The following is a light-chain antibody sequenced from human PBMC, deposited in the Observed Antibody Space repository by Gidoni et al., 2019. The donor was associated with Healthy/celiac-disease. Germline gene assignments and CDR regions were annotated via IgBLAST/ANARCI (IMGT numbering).Light chain of an antibody. CDR1: QSVSSN. Sequence: EIVMTQSPATLSVSSGERATLSCRASQSVSSNLALYQQRPGQAPRLLIYGASTRATDIPTRFSGSGSGTEFTLTISSLQSEDFAVYYCQQYNNWPLTFGGGTKVEIK. CDR3: QQYNNWPLT. J-gene: IGKJ4*01. CDR2: GAS. V-gene: IGKV3-15*01.